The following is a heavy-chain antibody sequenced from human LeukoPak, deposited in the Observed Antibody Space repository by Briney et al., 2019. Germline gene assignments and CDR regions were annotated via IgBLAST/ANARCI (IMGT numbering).Heavy chain of an antibody. J-gene: IGHJ4*02. V-gene: IGHV3-74*01. CDR2: ISSDGSIT. Sequence: GGSLRLSCAASGFTFSTYWMHWVSQAPGKGLVWVSRISSDGSITGYADSVKGRFTISRDNAKNTLYLQMNSLRAEHSAVYYCARHLNYYLDSWGQGTLVTVSP. CDR3: ARHLNYYLDS. CDR1: GFTFSTYW. D-gene: IGHD3-10*01.